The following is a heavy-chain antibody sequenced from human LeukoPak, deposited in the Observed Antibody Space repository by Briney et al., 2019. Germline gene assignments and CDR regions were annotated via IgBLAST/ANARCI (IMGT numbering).Heavy chain of an antibody. J-gene: IGHJ4*02. V-gene: IGHV3-30*02. CDR1: GFTFSSYG. CDR2: IRYDGSNK. CDR3: AKDLEYYYDSSGYTYFDY. D-gene: IGHD3-22*01. Sequence: GGSLRLSCAASGFTFSSYGMHWVRQAPGKGLEWVAFIRYDGSNKYYADSVKGRFTISRDNSKNTLYLQMNSLRAEDTAVYYCAKDLEYYYDSSGYTYFDYWGQGTLVTVSS.